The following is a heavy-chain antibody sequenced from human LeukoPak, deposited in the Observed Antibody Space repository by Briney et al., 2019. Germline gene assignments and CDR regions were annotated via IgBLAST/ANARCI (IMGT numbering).Heavy chain of an antibody. CDR1: GFTFTTHT. CDR3: ARGGGAYYYMAV. V-gene: IGHV3-21*01. D-gene: IGHD3-16*01. CDR2: LSSSSSYI. J-gene: IGHJ6*03. Sequence: GGSLRLSCAASGFTFTTHTMNSVRQAPGKGLEWVSSLSSSSSYIYYADSVKGRFTISRDNAKSSLYLQMNSLRAEDTALYYCARGGGAYYYMAVWGKGTTVTVS.